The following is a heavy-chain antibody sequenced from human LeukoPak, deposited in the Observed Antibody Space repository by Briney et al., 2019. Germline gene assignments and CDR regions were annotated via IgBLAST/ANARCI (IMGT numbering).Heavy chain of an antibody. Sequence: ASVKVSCKASGGTFSSYAISWVRQVPGQGLEWMGRIILILGIANYAQKFQGRVTITADKSTSTAYMELSSLRSEDTAVYYCARDHGPDYYDSSGYYSPFDYWGQGTLVTVSS. CDR1: GGTFSSYA. CDR3: ARDHGPDYYDSSGYYSPFDY. CDR2: IILILGIA. D-gene: IGHD3-22*01. V-gene: IGHV1-69*04. J-gene: IGHJ4*02.